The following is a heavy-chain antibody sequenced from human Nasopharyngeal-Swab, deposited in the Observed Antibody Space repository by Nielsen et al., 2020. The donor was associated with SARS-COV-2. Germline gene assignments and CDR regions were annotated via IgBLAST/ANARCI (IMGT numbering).Heavy chain of an antibody. Sequence: SETLSLTCAVSGGSISSYYWSWIRQPPGKGLEWIGYIYYSGSTNYNPSLKSRVTISVDTSKNQFSLKLSSVTAADTAVYYCARDHQGYCSSTSCHNWFDPWGQGTIVTVSS. V-gene: IGHV4-59*01. CDR3: ARDHQGYCSSTSCHNWFDP. D-gene: IGHD2-2*01. CDR1: GGSISSYY. J-gene: IGHJ5*02. CDR2: IYYSGST.